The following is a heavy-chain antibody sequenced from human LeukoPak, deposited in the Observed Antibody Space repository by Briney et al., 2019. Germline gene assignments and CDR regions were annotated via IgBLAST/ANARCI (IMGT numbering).Heavy chain of an antibody. D-gene: IGHD2-2*01. V-gene: IGHV4-39*01. CDR2: IYYSGST. CDR1: AGSISGSNSY. J-gene: IGHJ4*02. CDR3: ARHGPLPARTFDC. Sequence: KPSETLSLTCTVSAGSISGSNSYWGWVRQPPGKGLEWIGTIYYSGSTYYNPSLKSRVTISVDTSKNQFSLKLSSVTAADTAMYYCARHGPLPARTFDCWGQGTLVTVSS.